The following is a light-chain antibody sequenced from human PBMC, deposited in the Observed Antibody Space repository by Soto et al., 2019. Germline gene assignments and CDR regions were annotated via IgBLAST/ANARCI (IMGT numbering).Light chain of an antibody. Sequence: DVQMTQSPSSVSASVGDTVTITCRASQGISSWLGWYQQKPGKAPKLLIYAACRLQIGVPPRFSGSESGTDFTLTISSLQPEDSATYYCQQANSFPWTFGQGTKVEIQ. J-gene: IGKJ1*01. CDR3: QQANSFPWT. CDR1: QGISSW. CDR2: AAC. V-gene: IGKV1-12*01.